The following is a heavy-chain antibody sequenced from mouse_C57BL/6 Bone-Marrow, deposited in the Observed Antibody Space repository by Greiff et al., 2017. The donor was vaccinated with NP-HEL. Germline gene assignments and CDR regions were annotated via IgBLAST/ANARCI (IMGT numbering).Heavy chain of an antibody. J-gene: IGHJ3*01. V-gene: IGHV5-17*01. CDR1: GFTFSDYG. CDR3: ARGYYYGSSYPFAY. CDR2: ISSGSSTI. D-gene: IGHD1-1*01. Sequence: EVKLVESGGGLVKPGGSLKLSCAASGFTFSDYGMHWVRQAPEKGLEWVAYISSGSSTIYYADTVKGRFTISRDNAKNTLFLQMTSLRSEDTAMYYCARGYYYGSSYPFAYWGQGTLVTVSA.